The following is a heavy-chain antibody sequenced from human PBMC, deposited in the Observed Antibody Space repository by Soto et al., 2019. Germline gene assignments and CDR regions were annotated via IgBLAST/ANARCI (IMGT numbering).Heavy chain of an antibody. CDR1: GGTFSSYA. D-gene: IGHD1-26*01. J-gene: IGHJ2*01. CDR3: ARVRGREGDGRRYFDL. Sequence: QVQLVQSGAEVKKPGSSVKVSCKASGGTFSSYAISWVRQAPGQVLEWMGGIIPIFGTANYAQKFQGRVTITADESTSTADRELSSLRSEDTAVYYCARVRGREGDGRRYFDLWGRGTLVTVSS. V-gene: IGHV1-69*01. CDR2: IIPIFGTA.